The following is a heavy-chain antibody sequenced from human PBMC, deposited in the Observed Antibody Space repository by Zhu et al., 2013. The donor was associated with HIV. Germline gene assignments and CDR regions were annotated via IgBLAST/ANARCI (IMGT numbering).Heavy chain of an antibody. CDR2: IIPILHTI. V-gene: IGHV1-69*01. J-gene: IGHJ1*01. D-gene: IGHD4-17*01. Sequence: HVQLVQSGAEIKKPGSSVKVSCKASGGTFSNYAINWVRQAPGQGLEWMGGIIPILHTINYAQKFQGRVTITADESTSTAYMQLSSLRSEDTAVYYCARAKTDYDFQHWGQGTLVTVSS. CDR1: GGTFSNYA. CDR3: ARAKTDYDFQH.